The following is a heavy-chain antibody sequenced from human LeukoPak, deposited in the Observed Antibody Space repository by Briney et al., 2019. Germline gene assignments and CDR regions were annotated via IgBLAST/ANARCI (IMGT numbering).Heavy chain of an antibody. D-gene: IGHD6-19*01. CDR1: GGSISSSSYY. CDR2: IYYSGST. J-gene: IGHJ1*01. Sequence: PSETLSLTCIVSGGSISSSSYYWGWIRQPPGKGLEWIGSIYYSGSTYYNPSLKSRVTISVDTSKNQFSLKLSSVTAADTAVHYCARGAWVIAVAGHRRYFQHWGQGTLVTVSS. CDR3: ARGAWVIAVAGHRRYFQH. V-gene: IGHV4-39*01.